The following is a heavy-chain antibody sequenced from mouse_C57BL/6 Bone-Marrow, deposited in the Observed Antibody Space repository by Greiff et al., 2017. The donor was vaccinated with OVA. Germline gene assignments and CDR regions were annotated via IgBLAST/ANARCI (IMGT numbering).Heavy chain of an antibody. CDR3: TRDFFTTVVASGMDY. D-gene: IGHD1-1*01. J-gene: IGHJ4*01. V-gene: IGHV5-9-1*02. Sequence: EVKLVESGEGLVKPGGSLKLSCAASGFTFSSYAMSRVRQTPEMRLEWVAYISSGGDYIYYADTVKGRFTISRDNARNTLYLQMSSLKSEDTAMYYCTRDFFTTVVASGMDYWGQGTSVTVSS. CDR2: ISSGGDYI. CDR1: GFTFSSYA.